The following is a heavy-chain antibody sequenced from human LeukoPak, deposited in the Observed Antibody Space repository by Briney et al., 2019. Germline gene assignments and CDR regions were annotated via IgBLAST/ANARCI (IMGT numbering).Heavy chain of an antibody. Sequence: GGSLRLSCAASGFTFNGYSMNWVRQAPGKGLEWVSYISSSSSTIYYADSVKGRFTISRDNAKNSLYLQMNSLRDEDTAVYYCAREKTAGTLTEPFDYWGQGTLVTVSS. J-gene: IGHJ4*02. V-gene: IGHV3-48*02. D-gene: IGHD6-13*01. CDR3: AREKTAGTLTEPFDY. CDR2: ISSSSSTI. CDR1: GFTFNGYS.